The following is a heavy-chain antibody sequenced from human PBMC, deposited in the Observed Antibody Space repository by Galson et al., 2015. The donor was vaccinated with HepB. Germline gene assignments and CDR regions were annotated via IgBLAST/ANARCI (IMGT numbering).Heavy chain of an antibody. CDR1: GFTFSSYA. CDR3: ARDRQLWSY. CDR2: IKQDGSAK. J-gene: IGHJ4*02. V-gene: IGHV3-7*03. Sequence: SLRLSCAASGFTFSSYAMSWVRQAPGKGLEWVANIKQDGSAKYYVDSVKGRFTISRDNAKNSLYLQMNSLRPEDTAVYYCARDRQLWSYWGQGTLVTVSS. D-gene: IGHD5-18*01.